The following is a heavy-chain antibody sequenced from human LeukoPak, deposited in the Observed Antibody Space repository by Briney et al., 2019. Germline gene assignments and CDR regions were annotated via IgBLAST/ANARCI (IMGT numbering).Heavy chain of an antibody. V-gene: IGHV3-74*01. J-gene: IGHJ4*02. CDR2: IKEDGTYT. CDR1: GFSFSKYW. Sequence: GGSLRLSCAASGFSFSKYWMHWVRQTPGEDLVWVARIKEDGTYTSYADSVKGRFTISRDNARNTVFLQMNSLRAEDTAVYYCARDFDMGITPGDDFDFWGQGTLVTVSS. CDR3: ARDFDMGITPGDDFDF. D-gene: IGHD3-9*01.